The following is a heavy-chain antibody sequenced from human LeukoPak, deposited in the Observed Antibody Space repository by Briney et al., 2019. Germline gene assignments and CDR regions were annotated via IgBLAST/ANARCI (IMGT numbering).Heavy chain of an antibody. D-gene: IGHD6-13*01. J-gene: IGHJ4*02. V-gene: IGHV3-30*02. CDR2: IQYDGSNK. CDR1: GFTFSSSD. Sequence: PGGSLRLSCAASGFTFSSSDMHWVRQAPGKGLEWVAFIQYDGSNKYYADSVKGRFTISRDNSKNTLYLQMNSLRAEDTAVYYCAKDQGDSSSWSSIYSADYWGQGTLVTVSS. CDR3: AKDQGDSSSWSSIYSADY.